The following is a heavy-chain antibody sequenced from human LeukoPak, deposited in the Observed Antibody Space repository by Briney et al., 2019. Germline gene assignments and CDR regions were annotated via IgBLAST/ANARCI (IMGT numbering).Heavy chain of an antibody. J-gene: IGHJ4*02. CDR1: GGSISSGSYC. D-gene: IGHD4-17*01. Sequence: SETLSLTCTVSGGSISSGSYCWSWIRQPAGKGLEWIGRIYTSGSTNYNPSLKSRVTISVDTSKNQFSLKLSSVTAADTAVYYCARVKGGHDYGDYGYFDYWGQGTLVTVSS. V-gene: IGHV4-61*02. CDR3: ARVKGGHDYGDYGYFDY. CDR2: IYTSGST.